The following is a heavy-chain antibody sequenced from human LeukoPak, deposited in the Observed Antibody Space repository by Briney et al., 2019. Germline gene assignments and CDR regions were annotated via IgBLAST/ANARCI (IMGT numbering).Heavy chain of an antibody. CDR3: ARCSGNGYDYSWLDP. J-gene: IGHJ5*02. D-gene: IGHD5-12*01. Sequence: GSLRLSCAASGFTFSSYSMNWVRQAPGEGLEWIGRIYSSGSTNYNPSLKSRVTMSVDTSKNQFSLRLSSVTAADTAVYYCARCSGNGYDYSWLDPWGQGTLVTVSS. V-gene: IGHV4-59*10. CDR1: GFTFSSYS. CDR2: IYSSGST.